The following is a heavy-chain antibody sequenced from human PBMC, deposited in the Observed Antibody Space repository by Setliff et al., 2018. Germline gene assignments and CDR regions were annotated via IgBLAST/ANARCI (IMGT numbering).Heavy chain of an antibody. Sequence: GGSLRLSCVVSGFSFSRHWMSWVRQAPGKGLEWVADIKQDGSTKYYLDSVKGRFTISRDNAKNSLYLQMNSLRAEDTAVYYCARDSHTYYDILTGYLDFDPWGQGTLVTVSS. CDR3: ARDSHTYYDILTGYLDFDP. CDR1: GFSFSRHW. CDR2: IKQDGSTK. J-gene: IGHJ5*02. D-gene: IGHD3-9*01. V-gene: IGHV3-7*01.